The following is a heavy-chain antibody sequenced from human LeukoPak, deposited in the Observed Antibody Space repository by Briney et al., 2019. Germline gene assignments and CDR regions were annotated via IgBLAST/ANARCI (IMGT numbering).Heavy chain of an antibody. J-gene: IGHJ4*02. CDR3: ARGNYGYYFDS. D-gene: IGHD3-10*01. Sequence: GGPLRLSCVASGFTFSSYTMNWVRQTPGKGLEWVSSIYSDIHYADSVKGRFTISRDNAMNSLYLQMNSLRAEDTAVYFCARGNYGYYFDSWGQGTLVTVSS. CDR2: IYSDI. CDR1: GFTFSSYT. V-gene: IGHV3-21*01.